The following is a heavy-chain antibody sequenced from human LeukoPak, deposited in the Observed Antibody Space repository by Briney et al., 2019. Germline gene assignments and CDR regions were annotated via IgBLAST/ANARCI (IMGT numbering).Heavy chain of an antibody. J-gene: IGHJ4*02. Sequence: ASVKVSFTASGYTFSSYYMHWVRQAPGQRPEWMGTVNPVSGSTTYAQKFQGRVTMTRDMSTSTVYMEVSSLNSEDTAVYYCARDVFFRGYTTDYWGQGTLITVSS. CDR3: ARDVFFRGYTTDY. D-gene: IGHD1-1*01. CDR2: VNPVSGST. CDR1: GYTFSSYY. V-gene: IGHV1-46*01.